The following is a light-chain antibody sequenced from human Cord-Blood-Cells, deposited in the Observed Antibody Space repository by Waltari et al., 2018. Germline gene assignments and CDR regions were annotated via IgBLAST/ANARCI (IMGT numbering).Light chain of an antibody. Sequence: QSALTQPASVSGSPGQSITISCTGTSSDVGSYTYVSWYQQHPGKAPKLMIYEGSKRPSGVANRFSGSKSGNTASLTISGLQAEDEADYYCCSYAGSSTWVFGGGTKLTVL. J-gene: IGLJ3*02. V-gene: IGLV2-23*01. CDR2: EGS. CDR3: CSYAGSSTWV. CDR1: SSDVGSYTY.